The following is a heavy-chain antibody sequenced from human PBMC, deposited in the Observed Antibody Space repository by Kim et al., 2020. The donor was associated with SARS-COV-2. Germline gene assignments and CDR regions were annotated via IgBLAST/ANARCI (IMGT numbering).Heavy chain of an antibody. CDR2: IGTAGDT. J-gene: IGHJ5*02. V-gene: IGHV3-13*01. CDR3: ARGRWYYDFWSGYKGGEYCFDP. D-gene: IGHD3-3*01. Sequence: GGSLRLSCAASGFTFSSYDMHWVRQATGKGLEWVSAIGTAGDTYYPGSVKGRFTISRENAKNSLYLQMNSLRAGVTAVYYCARGRWYYDFWSGYKGGEYCFDPWGQGTLFTVSS. CDR1: GFTFSSYD.